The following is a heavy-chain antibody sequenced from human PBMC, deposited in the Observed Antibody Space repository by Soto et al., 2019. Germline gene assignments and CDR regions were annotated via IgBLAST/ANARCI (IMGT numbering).Heavy chain of an antibody. V-gene: IGHV3-33*01. D-gene: IGHD4-17*01. CDR1: GFTFSSYG. CDR2: IWYDGSNK. CDR3: ARDRGSAPARDYVLNWFDP. J-gene: IGHJ5*02. Sequence: PGGSLRLSCAASGFTFSSYGMHWVRQAPGKGLEWVALIWYDGSNKYYADSVKGRFTISRDNSKNTLYLQMNSLRAEDTAVYYCARDRGSAPARDYVLNWFDPWGQGTLVTVSS.